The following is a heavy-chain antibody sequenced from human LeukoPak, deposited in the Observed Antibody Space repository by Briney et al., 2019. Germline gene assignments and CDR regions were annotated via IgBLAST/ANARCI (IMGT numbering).Heavy chain of an antibody. V-gene: IGHV3-74*01. CDR3: AREVYYYDSSGFYYSGGFGY. D-gene: IGHD3-22*01. CDR2: INSDGSST. CDR1: GFTFSSYW. J-gene: IGHJ4*02. Sequence: RPGGSLRLSCAASGFTFSSYWMHWVRHAPGKGLVWVSRINSDGSSTNYADSVKGRFTISRDNAKNTLYMQMNRQRGEGTAVYYCAREVYYYDSSGFYYSGGFGYWGQGALVTVSS.